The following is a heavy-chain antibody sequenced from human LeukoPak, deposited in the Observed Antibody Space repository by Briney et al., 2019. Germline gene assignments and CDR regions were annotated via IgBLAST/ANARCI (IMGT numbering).Heavy chain of an antibody. D-gene: IGHD1-26*01. CDR3: ARVGVDSGSYKGADY. CDR2: MSVDGISQ. Sequence: GGSLRLSCVASGFSFSSYSIHWVRRVPGKGLEWVAVMSVDGISQYYADSVRGRFTVSRDTSKNTQSLQMNSLRSEDTAVYYCARVGVDSGSYKGADYWGQGTLVSVSS. J-gene: IGHJ4*02. V-gene: IGHV3-30-3*01. CDR1: GFSFSSYS.